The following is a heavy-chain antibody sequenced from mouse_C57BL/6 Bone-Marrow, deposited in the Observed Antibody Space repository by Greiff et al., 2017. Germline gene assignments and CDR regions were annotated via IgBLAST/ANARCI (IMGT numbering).Heavy chain of an antibody. D-gene: IGHD1-1*01. CDR3: AAYGFYAMDY. Sequence: VQLQQSGAELVRPGTSVKVSCKASGYAFTNYLIEWVKQRPGQGLEWIGVINPGSGGTNYNEKFKGKATLTADKSSSTAYMQLSSLTSEDSAVYFCAAYGFYAMDYWGQGTSVTVSS. V-gene: IGHV1-54*01. J-gene: IGHJ4*01. CDR1: GYAFTNYL. CDR2: INPGSGGT.